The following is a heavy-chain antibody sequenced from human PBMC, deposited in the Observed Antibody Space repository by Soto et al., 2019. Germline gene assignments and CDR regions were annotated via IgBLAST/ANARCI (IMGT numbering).Heavy chain of an antibody. CDR3: ARAPNLYSGSYSQR. CDR1: GYTFTTYG. J-gene: IGHJ1*01. Sequence: QVQLVQSGAEVKKPGASVKVSCKASGYTFTTYGINWVRQAPGQGLEWMGWISAYNGNTKYAQKFQGRVTMTTDTYTSTAYMELRSLRSDDTAVYYCARAPNLYSGSYSQRWGQGTLVTVSS. V-gene: IGHV1-18*01. D-gene: IGHD1-26*01. CDR2: ISAYNGNT.